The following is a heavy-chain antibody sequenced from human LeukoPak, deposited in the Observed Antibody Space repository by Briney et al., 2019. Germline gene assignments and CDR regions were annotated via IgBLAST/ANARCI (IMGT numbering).Heavy chain of an antibody. J-gene: IGHJ4*02. CDR1: GGSFSGYY. V-gene: IGHV4-34*01. D-gene: IGHD5-18*01. CDR3: ASKVDTDFDY. CDR2: INHSGST. Sequence: PSETLSLTCAVYGGSFSGYYWSWIRQPPGKGLEWIGEINHSGSTNYNPSLKSRVTISVDTSKNQFSLKLSSLTAADTAVYYCASKVDTDFDYWGQGTLVTVSS.